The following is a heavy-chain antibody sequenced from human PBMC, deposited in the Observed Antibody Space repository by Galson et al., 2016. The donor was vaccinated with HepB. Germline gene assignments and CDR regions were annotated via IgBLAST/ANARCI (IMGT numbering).Heavy chain of an antibody. CDR2: ISGSGTIT. J-gene: IGHJ4*02. Sequence: SLRLSCAASGFTFSDYYMSWIRQAPGKGLEWVSYISGSGTITDYADSAKGRFIISRDNARDSLFLEMNSLRADDTAIYYCTRSHSAYSSAWFYSFDCWGQGTLVTVSS. CDR3: TRSHSAYSSAWFYSFDC. V-gene: IGHV3-11*04. CDR1: GFTFSDYY. D-gene: IGHD6-19*01.